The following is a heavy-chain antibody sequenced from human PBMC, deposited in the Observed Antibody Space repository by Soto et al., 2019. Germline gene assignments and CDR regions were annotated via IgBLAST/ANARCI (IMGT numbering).Heavy chain of an antibody. D-gene: IGHD5-18*01. V-gene: IGHV1-69*13. Sequence: SVKVSCKASGGTFSSYAISWVRQAPGQGLEWMGGIIPIFGTANYAQKFQGRVTITADESTSTAYMELSSLRSEDTAVCYCARDRDTAISSSRYYYYGMDVWGQGTTVTVSS. CDR3: ARDRDTAISSSRYYYYGMDV. CDR2: IIPIFGTA. J-gene: IGHJ6*02. CDR1: GGTFSSYA.